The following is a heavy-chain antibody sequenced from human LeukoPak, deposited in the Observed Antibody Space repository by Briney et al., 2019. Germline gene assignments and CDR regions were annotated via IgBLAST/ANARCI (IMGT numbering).Heavy chain of an antibody. V-gene: IGHV4-39*07. CDR2: IYSSGST. CDR1: GASISSGSNY. D-gene: IGHD5-12*01. J-gene: IGHJ6*03. CDR3: ARSYSGYDLRFYYYYYMDV. Sequence: TSETLSLTCSVSGASISSGSNYWGWIRQPPGKTLEWIGSIYSSGSTYYNPSLKSRVTISVDTSKNQFSLNLSSVTAADTAVYYCARSYSGYDLRFYYYYYMDVWGKGTTVTVSS.